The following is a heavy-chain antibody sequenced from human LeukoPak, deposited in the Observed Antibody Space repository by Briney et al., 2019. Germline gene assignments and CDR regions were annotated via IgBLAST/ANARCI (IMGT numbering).Heavy chain of an antibody. CDR3: ARDGYETYYYGSGSYSNWFDP. D-gene: IGHD3-10*01. V-gene: IGHV1-69*04. J-gene: IGHJ5*02. Sequence: SVKVSCKACGGTFSSYTISWVRQAPGQGLEWMGRIIPILGIANYAQKFQGRVTITADKSTSTAYMELSSLRSEDTAVYYCARDGYETYYYGSGSYSNWFDPWGQGTLVTVSS. CDR1: GGTFSSYT. CDR2: IIPILGIA.